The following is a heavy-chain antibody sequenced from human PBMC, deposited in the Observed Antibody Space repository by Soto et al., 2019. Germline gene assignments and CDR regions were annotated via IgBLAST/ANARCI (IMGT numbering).Heavy chain of an antibody. D-gene: IGHD5-18*01. J-gene: IGHJ4*02. CDR1: GYRFTTFY. V-gene: IGHV1-2*06. CDR3: ARDGNLVLRGYSFGSDF. CDR2: INVDTGGT. Sequence: ASVKVSCKASGYRFTTFYIHWVRQAPGRGLEWMGRINVDTGGTTYAQKFQGRVTMTRDTSISTAYMELTNVKSDDTAIYYCARDGNLVLRGYSFGSDFWGQGTRVTVSS.